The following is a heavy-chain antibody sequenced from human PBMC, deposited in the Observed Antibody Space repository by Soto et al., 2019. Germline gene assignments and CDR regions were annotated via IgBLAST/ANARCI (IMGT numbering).Heavy chain of an antibody. J-gene: IGHJ4*02. CDR3: AREEPHPAPIVF. V-gene: IGHV3-30-3*01. CDR1: GFTFSRYP. Sequence: QVKLVESGGDVVRPGMSLRLSCETFGFTFSRYPIHWVRQAPGKGLEWVAGISFDEANKKYADSVRGRFTVSRDNLMSTVYLQMDSLGAEDTASYFCAREEPHPAPIVFWGQGTQVTVSS. CDR2: ISFDEANK.